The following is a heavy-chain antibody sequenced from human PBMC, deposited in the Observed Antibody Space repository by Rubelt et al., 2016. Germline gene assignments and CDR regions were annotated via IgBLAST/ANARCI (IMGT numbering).Heavy chain of an antibody. Sequence: QLQLQESGPGLVKPSETLSLTCTVSGGSISSSSYYWGWIRQPPGKGLEWIGYIYYSGSNYYNPSLKSRVTISVGTSKNQVSRKLGSGTAADTAVYYCAADYGGGAFDIWGQGTMVTVSS. CDR2: IYYSGSN. CDR3: AADYGGGAFDI. V-gene: IGHV4-31*03. J-gene: IGHJ3*02. D-gene: IGHD4-23*01. CDR1: GGSISSSSYY.